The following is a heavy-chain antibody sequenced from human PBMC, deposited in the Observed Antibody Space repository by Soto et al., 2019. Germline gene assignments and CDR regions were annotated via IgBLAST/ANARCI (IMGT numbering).Heavy chain of an antibody. CDR2: LSAGGTSA. D-gene: IGHD4-17*01. Sequence: EVQLLESGGDLVQPGGSLRLSCAASGFTFSSYAMSWLRQAPGKGLEWVSALSAGGTSAYYTVSVEGRFTISRDNSKNILYLQMNSRRADDTAVYYCARGTYGDYDFWGQGTLVTVSS. V-gene: IGHV3-23*01. CDR3: ARGTYGDYDF. CDR1: GFTFSSYA. J-gene: IGHJ4*02.